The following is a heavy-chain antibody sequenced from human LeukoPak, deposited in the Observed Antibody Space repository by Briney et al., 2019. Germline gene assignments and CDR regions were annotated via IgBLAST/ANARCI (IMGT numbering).Heavy chain of an antibody. D-gene: IGHD6-19*01. J-gene: IGHJ4*02. V-gene: IGHV3-53*01. CDR3: ARVEAVAGHPFDY. Sequence: PGGSLRLSCAASGFSVSSHYMNWVRQAPGKGLEWVSVIYSGGSTYYADSVKGRFAISRDNSKNTLYLQMNSLRAEDTAVYYCARVEAVAGHPFDYWGQGTLVTVSS. CDR2: IYSGGST. CDR1: GFSVSSHY.